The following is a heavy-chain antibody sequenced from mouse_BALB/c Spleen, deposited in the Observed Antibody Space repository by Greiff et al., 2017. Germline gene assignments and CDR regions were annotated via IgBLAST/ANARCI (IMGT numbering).Heavy chain of an antibody. V-gene: IGHV5-4*02. D-gene: IGHD2-3*01. Sequence: EVQLVESGGGLVKPGGSLKLSCAASGFTFSDYYMYWVRQTPEKRLEWVATISDGGSYTYYPDSVKGRFTISRDNAKNNLYLQMSSLKSEDTAMYYCARDDGYYEYAMDHWGQGTSVTVSS. CDR2: ISDGGSYT. CDR1: GFTFSDYY. CDR3: ARDDGYYEYAMDH. J-gene: IGHJ4*01.